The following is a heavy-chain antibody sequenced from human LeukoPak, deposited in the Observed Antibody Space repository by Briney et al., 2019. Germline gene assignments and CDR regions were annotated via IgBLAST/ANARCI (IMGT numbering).Heavy chain of an antibody. CDR1: GFTFSSYG. D-gene: IGHD5-18*01. J-gene: IGHJ4*02. Sequence: GGSLRLSCAASGFTFSSYGMHWVRQAPGKGLEWVAFIRYDGSNKYYADSVKGRFTISRDNSKNTLYLQMNSLKTEDTAVYYCTRLGEDTAMFDVDYWGQGTLVTVSS. CDR3: TRLGEDTAMFDVDY. CDR2: IRYDGSNK. V-gene: IGHV3-30*02.